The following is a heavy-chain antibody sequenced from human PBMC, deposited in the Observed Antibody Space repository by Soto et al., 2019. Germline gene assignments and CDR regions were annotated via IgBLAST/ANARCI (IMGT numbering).Heavy chain of an antibody. V-gene: IGHV5-51*01. J-gene: IGHJ3*02. CDR1: GYSFTSYW. CDR2: IYPGDSDT. D-gene: IGHD3-22*01. CDR3: ASRSINYYDSSGYHVDAFDI. Sequence: GSLKISCKGSGYSFTSYWIGWGRQMPGKGLEWRGIIYPGDSDTRYSPSFQGQVTISADKSISTAYLQWSSLKASDTAMYYCASRSINYYDSSGYHVDAFDIWGQGTMVTVSS.